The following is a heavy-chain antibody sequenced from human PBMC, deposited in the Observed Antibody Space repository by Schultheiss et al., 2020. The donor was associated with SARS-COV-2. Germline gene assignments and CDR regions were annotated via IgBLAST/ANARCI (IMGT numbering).Heavy chain of an antibody. V-gene: IGHV3-23*01. Sequence: GGSLRLSCVASGFTFSSYAMSWVRQAPGKGLEWVSAISGSGGSTYYADSVKGRFTISRDNSKNTLYLQMNSLRAEDTAVYYCAKTGNYDILTGYYFDYWGQGTLVTVSS. J-gene: IGHJ4*02. CDR1: GFTFSSYA. D-gene: IGHD3-9*01. CDR3: AKTGNYDILTGYYFDY. CDR2: ISGSGGST.